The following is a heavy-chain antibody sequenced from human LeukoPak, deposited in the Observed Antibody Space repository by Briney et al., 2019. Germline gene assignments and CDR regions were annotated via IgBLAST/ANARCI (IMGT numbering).Heavy chain of an antibody. Sequence: PGGSLRLSCAASGFTFSSYWMSWVCQAPGKGLEWVANIKQDGSEKCYVDSVKGRFTISRDNAKNSLYLQMNSLRAEDTAVYYCARVGGQQLDYYYMDVWGKGTTVTVSS. D-gene: IGHD6-13*01. CDR2: IKQDGSEK. CDR1: GFTFSSYW. CDR3: ARVGGQQLDYYYMDV. J-gene: IGHJ6*03. V-gene: IGHV3-7*01.